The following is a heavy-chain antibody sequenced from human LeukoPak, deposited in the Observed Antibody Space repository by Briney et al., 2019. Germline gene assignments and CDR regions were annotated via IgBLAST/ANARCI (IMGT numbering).Heavy chain of an antibody. CDR2: ISYDGSNK. V-gene: IGHV3-30*04. Sequence: GGSLRLSCAAAGFTFSSYTMHWVRQAPGKGLEWVAVISYDGSNKYYADSVKGRFTISRDNSKNTLYLQMHSLRAEDTAVYYCARVPDKVRQWLEDYYFDYWGQGTLVTVSS. J-gene: IGHJ4*02. CDR3: ARVPDKVRQWLEDYYFDY. D-gene: IGHD6-19*01. CDR1: GFTFSSYT.